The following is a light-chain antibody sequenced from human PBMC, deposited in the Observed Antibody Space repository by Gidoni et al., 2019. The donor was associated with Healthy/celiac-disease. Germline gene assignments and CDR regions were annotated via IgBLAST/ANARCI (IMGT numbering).Light chain of an antibody. J-gene: IGKJ4*01. V-gene: IGKV1-39*01. CDR1: QSISSY. Sequence: DIQMTQFSSSLSASVGDRVTITCRASQSISSYLNWYQQKPGKAPKILIYAASSLQSGVPSRFSGSGSGTDLKLSISSLQPENFATYYCQQSYRTPLTFGGGTKVEIK. CDR3: QQSYRTPLT. CDR2: AAS.